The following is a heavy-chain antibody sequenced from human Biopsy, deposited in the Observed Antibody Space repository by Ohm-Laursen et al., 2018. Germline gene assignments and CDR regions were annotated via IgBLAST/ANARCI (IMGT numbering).Heavy chain of an antibody. CDR2: IYWDDSK. Sequence: PTQTLTLTCTLSGFSLNTRGMSVTWIRQPPGKALEWLARIYWDDSKFYNGSLKTRLTISKETSENHVVLTLSDVDPVDTATYYCARIPILVVPAAIVYRHRRHLQGLDVWGQGTTVIVSS. D-gene: IGHD2-2*02. J-gene: IGHJ6*02. V-gene: IGHV2-70*16. CDR1: GFSLNTRGMS. CDR3: ARIPILVVPAAIVYRHRRHLQGLDV.